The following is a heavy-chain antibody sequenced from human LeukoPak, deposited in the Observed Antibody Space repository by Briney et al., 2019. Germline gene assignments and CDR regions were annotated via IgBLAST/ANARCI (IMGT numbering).Heavy chain of an antibody. CDR2: IYYSGST. D-gene: IGHD5-12*01. CDR1: GGSISSSSYY. Sequence: SETLSLTCTVSGGSISSSSYYWGWIRQPPGKGLEWIGSIYYSGSTYYNPSLKSRVTISVDTSKNQFSPKLSSVTAADTAVYYCARQERFIVATTGELGYWGQGTLVTVSS. CDR3: ARQERFIVATTGELGY. J-gene: IGHJ4*02. V-gene: IGHV4-39*01.